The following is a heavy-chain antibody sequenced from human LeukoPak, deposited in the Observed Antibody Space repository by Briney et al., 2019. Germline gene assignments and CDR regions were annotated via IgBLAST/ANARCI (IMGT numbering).Heavy chain of an antibody. CDR3: ARGGDYGDLRYFDY. V-gene: IGHV4-59*01. CDR2: IYYRGST. D-gene: IGHD4-17*01. CDR1: GGSLISYY. Sequence: PSETLSLTCTVPGGSLISYYWSWIRQPPGKGLEWIGYIYYRGSTNYNPSLKSRVSFSVDTSKNQFSLKLNSVTAADTAVYYCARGGDYGDLRYFDYWGQGTLVIVSS. J-gene: IGHJ4*02.